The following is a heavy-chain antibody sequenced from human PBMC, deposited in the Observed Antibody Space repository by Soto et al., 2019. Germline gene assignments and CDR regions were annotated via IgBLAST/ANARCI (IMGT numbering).Heavy chain of an antibody. D-gene: IGHD2-15*01. CDR3: ARDGAGGEYFQH. CDR1: GFTFSSYA. J-gene: IGHJ1*01. V-gene: IGHV3-30-3*01. CDR2: ISYDGSNK. Sequence: QVQLVESGGGVVQPGRSLRLSCAASGFTFSSYAMHWVRQAPGKGLEWVAVISYDGSNKYYADSVKGRFTISRDNSKNTLYLQMNSLRAEDTAVYYCARDGAGGEYFQHCGQGTLVTVAS.